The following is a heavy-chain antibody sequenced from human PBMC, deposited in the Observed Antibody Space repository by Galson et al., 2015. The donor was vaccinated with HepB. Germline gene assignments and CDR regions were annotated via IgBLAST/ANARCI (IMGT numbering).Heavy chain of an antibody. J-gene: IGHJ4*02. Sequence: SLRLSCAASGFTFSSYAMHWVRQAPGKGLEWVAVISYDGSNKYYADSVKGRFTISRDNSKNTLYLQMNSLRAEDTAVYYCARDMDGDYYDSSGYYVFPPSPPDYWGQGTLVTVSS. CDR3: ARDMDGDYYDSSGYYVFPPSPPDY. D-gene: IGHD3-22*01. CDR2: ISYDGSNK. V-gene: IGHV3-30*04. CDR1: GFTFSSYA.